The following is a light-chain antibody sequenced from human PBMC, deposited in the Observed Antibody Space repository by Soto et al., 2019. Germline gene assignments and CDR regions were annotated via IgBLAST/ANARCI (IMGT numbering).Light chain of an antibody. CDR2: AAS. CDR1: QSISSY. CDR3: QQSYSTPIT. Sequence: DIQMTQSPSSLSASVGDRVTITCRASQSISSYLNWYQQKPGKVPKFLIYAASSLQSGVPSRFSGSGSGTDFTLTICSLQPEDFATYYCQQSYSTPITFGGGTKVEIK. J-gene: IGKJ4*01. V-gene: IGKV1-39*01.